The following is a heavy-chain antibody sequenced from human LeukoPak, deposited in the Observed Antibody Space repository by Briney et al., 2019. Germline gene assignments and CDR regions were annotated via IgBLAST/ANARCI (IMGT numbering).Heavy chain of an antibody. D-gene: IGHD6-13*01. CDR2: IYYSGTT. CDR1: GGSISTYY. V-gene: IGHV4-59*01. Sequence: TSETLSLTCTVSGGSISTYYWSWIRQPPGKGLEWIGYIYYSGTTNQNPSLKSRVTISVDTSKNQLSLKLSSVTAADTAVYYCARDRGIADWYFDLWGRGTLVTVSS. J-gene: IGHJ2*01. CDR3: ARDRGIADWYFDL.